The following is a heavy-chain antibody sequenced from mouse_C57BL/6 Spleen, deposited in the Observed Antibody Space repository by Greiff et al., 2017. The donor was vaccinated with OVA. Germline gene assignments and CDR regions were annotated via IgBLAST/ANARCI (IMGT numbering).Heavy chain of an antibody. CDR1: GFTFSSYG. V-gene: IGHV5-6*01. Sequence: EVQRVESGGDLVKPGGSLKLSCAASGFTFSSYGMSWVRQTPDKRLEWVATISSGGSYTYYPDSVKGRFTISRDNAKNTLYLQMSSLKSEDTAMYYCASYGRRYFDVWGTGTTVTVSS. CDR2: ISSGGSYT. J-gene: IGHJ1*03. CDR3: ASYGRRYFDV. D-gene: IGHD1-1*01.